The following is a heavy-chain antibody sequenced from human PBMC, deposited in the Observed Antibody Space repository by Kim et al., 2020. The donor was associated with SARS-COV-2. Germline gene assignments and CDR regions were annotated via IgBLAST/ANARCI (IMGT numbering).Heavy chain of an antibody. CDR3: ARESGPKAYDYVWGSYRSLPCFDY. Sequence: SETLSLTCAVYGGSFSGYYWSWIRQPPGKGLEWIGEINHSGSTNYNPSLKSRVTISVDTSKNQFSLKLSSVTAADTAVYYCARESGPKAYDYVWGSYRSLPCFDYWGQGTLVTVSS. V-gene: IGHV4-34*01. CDR1: GGSFSGYY. J-gene: IGHJ4*02. CDR2: INHSGST. D-gene: IGHD3-16*02.